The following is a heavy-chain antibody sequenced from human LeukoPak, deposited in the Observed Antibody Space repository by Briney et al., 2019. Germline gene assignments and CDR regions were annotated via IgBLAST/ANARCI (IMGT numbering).Heavy chain of an antibody. CDR3: ATSTGGFDN. CDR2: IYGGHTT. Sequence: PGGSLRLSCTASGFTVSNNYMSWVRQAPGKGLEWVSVIYGGHTTSYADSVKGRFTISRDDSKNTVCLQMISLRAEDTALYYCATSTGGFDNWGQGTLVTVSS. CDR1: GFTVSNNY. V-gene: IGHV3-53*01. J-gene: IGHJ4*02. D-gene: IGHD3-16*01.